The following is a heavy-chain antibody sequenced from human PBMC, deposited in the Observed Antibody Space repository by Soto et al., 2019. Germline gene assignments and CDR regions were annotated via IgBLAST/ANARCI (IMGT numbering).Heavy chain of an antibody. CDR1: GFSVTGSGVA. V-gene: IGHV2-5*02. J-gene: IGHJ4*02. CDR3: ANACMSINHGYEF. CDR2: IYWEDDK. Sequence: QITLKESGPALVKPTQTLTLTCTCSGFSVTGSGVAVGWIRQPPVKALEWLALIYWEDDKRYSPSLKSRLTISRDTSKNQGVLTMPHMSPVYTGAYYCANACMSINHGYEFWGQGTLVTVPS. D-gene: IGHD2-15*01.